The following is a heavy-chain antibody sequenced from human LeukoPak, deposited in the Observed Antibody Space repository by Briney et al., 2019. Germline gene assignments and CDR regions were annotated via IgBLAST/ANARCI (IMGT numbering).Heavy chain of an antibody. D-gene: IGHD3-9*01. V-gene: IGHV3-74*01. CDR2: INGDGRNI. CDR3: TRDLMDYDVSTGLHHYYMDV. Sequence: GGSLRLSCVASGFTFGSYWMHWVRQDPRKGLVWVSRINGDGRNINYADSVRGRFTISRDNAKNTLYLQMNTLRVEDTAVYYCTRDLMDYDVSTGLHHYYMDVWGQGTTVTVSS. CDR1: GFTFGSYW. J-gene: IGHJ6*02.